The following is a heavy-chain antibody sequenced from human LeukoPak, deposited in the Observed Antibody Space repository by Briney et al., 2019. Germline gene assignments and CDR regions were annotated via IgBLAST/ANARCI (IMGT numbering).Heavy chain of an antibody. D-gene: IGHD6-19*01. CDR2: ISGSGGST. J-gene: IGHJ4*02. CDR1: GFTFSSYA. V-gene: IGHV3-23*01. CDR3: AKDLYSSGWYPLDY. Sequence: GGSLRLSCAASGFTFSSYAMSGVRQAPGKGLEWVSAISGSGGSTYYADSVKGRFTISRDNSKNTLYLQMNSLRAEDTAVYYCAKDLYSSGWYPLDYWGQGTLVTVSS.